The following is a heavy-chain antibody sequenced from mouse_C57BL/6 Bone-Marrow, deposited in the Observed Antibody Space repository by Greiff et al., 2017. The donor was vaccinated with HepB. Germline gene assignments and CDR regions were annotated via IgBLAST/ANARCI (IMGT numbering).Heavy chain of an antibody. Sequence: QVQLKESGPGLVQPSQCLSITCTVSGFSLTSYGVHWVRQPPGKGLEWLGVIWSGGSTDYNAAFISRLSISKDNSKSQVFFKMNSLQADDTAIYYCAKNDGYYFWYFDVWGTGTTVTVSS. J-gene: IGHJ1*03. CDR2: IWSGGST. D-gene: IGHD2-3*01. CDR3: AKNDGYYFWYFDV. CDR1: GFSLTSYG. V-gene: IGHV2-4*01.